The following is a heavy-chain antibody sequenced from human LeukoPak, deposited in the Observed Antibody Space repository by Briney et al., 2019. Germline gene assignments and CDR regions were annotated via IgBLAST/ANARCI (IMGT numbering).Heavy chain of an antibody. J-gene: IGHJ4*02. Sequence: PGGSLRLSCAASGFTFSSYGMHWVRQAPDKGLEWVAFIRYEGEDKYYADSVKGRFTISRDNSKNTLYLQMNSLRAEDTAVYYCAKDRRVFGSGYYFDYWGQGTLVTVSS. CDR3: AKDRRVFGSGYYFDY. D-gene: IGHD6-19*01. V-gene: IGHV3-30*02. CDR1: GFTFSSYG. CDR2: IRYEGEDK.